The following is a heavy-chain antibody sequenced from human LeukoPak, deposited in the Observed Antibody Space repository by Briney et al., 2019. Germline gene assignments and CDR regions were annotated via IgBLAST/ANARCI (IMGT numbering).Heavy chain of an antibody. CDR2: ISGSGGSG. Sequence: GGSLRLSCAASGFTFSGYVMTWVRQPPGKGLQWVADISGSGGSGYYAESVKGRFSISRDNSKNTLYLQLDSLRAEDSAVYYCAKNHERGRYDSFDMWAQGSWVTVSS. CDR3: AKNHERGRYDSFDM. V-gene: IGHV3-23*01. CDR1: GFTFSGYV. D-gene: IGHD3-16*02. J-gene: IGHJ3*02.